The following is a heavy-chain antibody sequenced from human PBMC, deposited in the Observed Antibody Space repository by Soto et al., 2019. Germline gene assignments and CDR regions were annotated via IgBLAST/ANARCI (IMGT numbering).Heavy chain of an antibody. Sequence: QVQLVQSGAEVKKPGASVKVSCKASGYTFTSYGISWVRQAPGQGLEWMGWISADNGNTNYAQKLQGRVTMTTDTTTSTAYMELRSLRSDDTAVYYCARDCSGGSCYVGNEGLHWFDPWGQGTLVTVSS. J-gene: IGHJ5*02. CDR2: ISADNGNT. CDR1: GYTFTSYG. V-gene: IGHV1-18*01. CDR3: ARDCSGGSCYVGNEGLHWFDP. D-gene: IGHD2-15*01.